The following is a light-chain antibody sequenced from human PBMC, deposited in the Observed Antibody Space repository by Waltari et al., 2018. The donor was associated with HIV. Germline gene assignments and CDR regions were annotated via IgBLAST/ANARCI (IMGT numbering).Light chain of an antibody. CDR3: CSYAATSTFV. Sequence: QSALTQPASVSGSPGQSITISCTGTSSDVGSYNLVSWYQQYPGKAPKLMIYEVSKRPSGVSNRFSGSKSVNTASLTISVLQAEDEADYYCCSYAATSTFVFGTGTKVTVL. CDR1: SSDVGSYNL. J-gene: IGLJ1*01. CDR2: EVS. V-gene: IGLV2-23*02.